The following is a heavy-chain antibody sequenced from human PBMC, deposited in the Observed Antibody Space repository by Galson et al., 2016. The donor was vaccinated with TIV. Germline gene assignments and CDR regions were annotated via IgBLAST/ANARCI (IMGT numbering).Heavy chain of an antibody. Sequence: SETLSLTCGVYGGPLGDYYWSWIRQPPGKGLEWIGEISHSGSTYYNPSLKGRVTISIDTSKNQFSLKLSSVTAADTAVYYCARGRGNYYDGSAYYFNYWGQGTLVTVSS. V-gene: IGHV4-34*01. J-gene: IGHJ4*02. D-gene: IGHD3-22*01. CDR2: ISHSGST. CDR1: GGPLGDYY. CDR3: ARGRGNYYDGSAYYFNY.